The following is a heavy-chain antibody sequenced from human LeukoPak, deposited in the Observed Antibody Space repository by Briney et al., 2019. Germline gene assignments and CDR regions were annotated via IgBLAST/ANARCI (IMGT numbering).Heavy chain of an antibody. V-gene: IGHV3-9*01. J-gene: IGHJ6*02. CDR2: ISWNSGSI. CDR3: AKDIFYGSGKSYYGMDV. CDR1: GFTFDDYV. Sequence: GRSLRLSCAASGFTFDDYVMHWVRQAPGKGLEWVSGISWNSGSIGYADSVEGRFTISRDNAKNSLYLQMNSLRAEDTALYYCAKDIFYGSGKSYYGMDVWGQGTTVTVSS. D-gene: IGHD3-10*01.